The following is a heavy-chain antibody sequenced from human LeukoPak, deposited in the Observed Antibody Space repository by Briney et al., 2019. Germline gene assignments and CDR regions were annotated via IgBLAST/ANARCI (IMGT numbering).Heavy chain of an antibody. CDR3: VRHFSRSYLVGWLVT. Sequence: SETLSLTSSASGGSKMSYSTCWGWIRQPPGKGLEWIGSIYNSVSPYYNPSLKSRVTISAETSNNQFSVRLTSVTAADTAIYYCVRHFSRSYLVGWLVTWGQGSLFTVSS. D-gene: IGHD2/OR15-2a*01. V-gene: IGHV4-39*01. J-gene: IGHJ5*02. CDR1: GGSKMSYSTC. CDR2: IYNSVSP.